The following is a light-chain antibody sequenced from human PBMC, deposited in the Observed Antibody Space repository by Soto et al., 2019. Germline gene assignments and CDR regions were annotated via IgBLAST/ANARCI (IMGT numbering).Light chain of an antibody. CDR2: GNS. Sequence: QSVLTQPPSVSGAPGQRVTISCTGRSSNIRAGYDVHWYQQLPGAAPKLLIYGNSNRPSGVPDRFSGSKSGTSASLAITGLQAEDEADYYCQSYDSSLSALFGGGTKLTVL. V-gene: IGLV1-40*01. CDR3: QSYDSSLSAL. CDR1: SSNIRAGYD. J-gene: IGLJ3*02.